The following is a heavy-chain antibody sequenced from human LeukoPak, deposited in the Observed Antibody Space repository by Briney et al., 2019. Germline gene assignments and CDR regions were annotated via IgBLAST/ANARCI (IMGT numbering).Heavy chain of an antibody. Sequence: GGSLRLSCAASGFTFSSYSMNWVRQAPGKGLEWVSYISSSSSTIYYADSVKGRFTISRDNAKNSLYLQMNSLRDEDTAVYYCARDSITIFGVAALARGFDPWGQGTLVTVSS. J-gene: IGHJ5*02. CDR3: ARDSITIFGVAALARGFDP. D-gene: IGHD3-3*01. V-gene: IGHV3-48*02. CDR2: ISSSSSTI. CDR1: GFTFSSYS.